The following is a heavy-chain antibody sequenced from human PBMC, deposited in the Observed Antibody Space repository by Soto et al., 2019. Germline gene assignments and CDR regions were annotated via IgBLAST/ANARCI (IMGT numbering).Heavy chain of an antibody. Sequence: SETLSLTCTVSGGSISSSSYYWGWIRQPPGKGLEWIGSIYYSGSTYYNPSLKSRVTISVDTSKNQFSLKLSSVTAADTAVYYCARHRVSMVRGVILSLDYYYYGMDVWGQGTTVS. CDR1: GGSISSSSYY. D-gene: IGHD3-10*01. CDR2: IYYSGST. V-gene: IGHV4-39*01. CDR3: ARHRVSMVRGVILSLDYYYYGMDV. J-gene: IGHJ6*02.